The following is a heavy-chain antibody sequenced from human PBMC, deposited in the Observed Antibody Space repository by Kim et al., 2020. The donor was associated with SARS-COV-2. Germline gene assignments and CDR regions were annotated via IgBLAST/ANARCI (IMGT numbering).Heavy chain of an antibody. D-gene: IGHD3-22*01. V-gene: IGHV3-7*01. CDR3: ARDKFGYYYDSSGYYSFDY. J-gene: IGHJ4*02. Sequence: GGSLRLSCAASGFTFSSYWMSWVRQAPGKGLEWVANIKQDGSEKYYVDSVKGRFTISRDNAKNSLYLQMNSRRAEDTAVYYCARDKFGYYYDSSGYYSFDYWGQGTLVTVSS. CDR1: GFTFSSYW. CDR2: IKQDGSEK.